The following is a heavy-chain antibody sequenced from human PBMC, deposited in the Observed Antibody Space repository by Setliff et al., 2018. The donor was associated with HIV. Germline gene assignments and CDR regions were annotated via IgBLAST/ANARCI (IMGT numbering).Heavy chain of an antibody. CDR2: IYYSGST. V-gene: IGHV4-59*01. D-gene: IGHD3-3*01. J-gene: IGHJ5*02. CDR1: GGSISNYY. CDR3: ARGLGYNFWSGYSPIGWFDP. Sequence: TLSLTCTVSGGSISNYYWSWIRQPPGKGLEWIGYIYYSGSTNYNPSLKSRVTISVDTSKNQFSLKLSSVTAADSAVYYCARGLGYNFWSGYSPIGWFDPWGQGTLVTVSS.